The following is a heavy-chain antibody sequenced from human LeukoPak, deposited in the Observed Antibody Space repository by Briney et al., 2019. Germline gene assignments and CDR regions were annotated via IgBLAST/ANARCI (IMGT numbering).Heavy chain of an antibody. V-gene: IGHV1-69*05. CDR1: GGTFSSYA. Sequence: KVSCKASGGTFSSYAISWVRQAPGQGLEWMGGIIPIFGTANYAQKFQGRVTITTDESTSTAYMELSSLRSGDTAVYYCARKDTAVGPFVYWGQGTLVTVSS. J-gene: IGHJ4*02. CDR3: ARKDTAVGPFVY. CDR2: IIPIFGTA. D-gene: IGHD5-18*01.